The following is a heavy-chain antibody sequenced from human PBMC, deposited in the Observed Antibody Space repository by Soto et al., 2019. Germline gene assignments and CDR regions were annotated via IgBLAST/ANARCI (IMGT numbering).Heavy chain of an antibody. V-gene: IGHV4-59*01. CDR3: ARDPGSGSYYGWFDP. D-gene: IGHD3-10*01. CDR2: IYYSGST. J-gene: IGHJ5*02. CDR1: GGSISRYY. Sequence: XXTLSLPFTVSGGSISRYYWHWILQPPGKGLEWIGYIYYSGSTNYNPSLKSRVTISVDTSKNQFSLKLSSVTAEDTAVYYCARDPGSGSYYGWFDPWGQGTLVTVSS.